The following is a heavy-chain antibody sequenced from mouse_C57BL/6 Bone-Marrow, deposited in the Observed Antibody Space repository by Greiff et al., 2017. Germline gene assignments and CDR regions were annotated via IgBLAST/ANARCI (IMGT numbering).Heavy chain of an antibody. V-gene: IGHV5-9-1*02. D-gene: IGHD2-4*01. CDR2: ISSGGDYI. Sequence: EVQGVESGEGLVKPGGSLKLSCAASGFTFSSYAMSWVRQTPEKRLEWVAYISSGGDYIYYADTVKGRFTISRDNARNTLYLQMSSLKSEDTAMYYCTRGGITTEYYFDFGGQGTTLPVSS. CDR1: GFTFSSYA. CDR3: TRGGITTEYYFDF. J-gene: IGHJ2*01.